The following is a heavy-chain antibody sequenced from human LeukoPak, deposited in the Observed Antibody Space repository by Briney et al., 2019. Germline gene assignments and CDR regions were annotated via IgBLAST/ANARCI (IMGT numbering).Heavy chain of an antibody. V-gene: IGHV3-7*03. CDR1: GFTFSSYW. J-gene: IGHJ4*02. CDR2: INHNGNVN. Sequence: GGSLRLSCAASGFTFSSYWMNWARQAPGKGLEWVASINHNGNVNYYVDSVRGRFTISRDNAKNSLFLQMNSLRAEDTAVYYCARGPLIAAAGTWWGQGTLVTVSS. D-gene: IGHD6-13*01. CDR3: ARGPLIAAAGTW.